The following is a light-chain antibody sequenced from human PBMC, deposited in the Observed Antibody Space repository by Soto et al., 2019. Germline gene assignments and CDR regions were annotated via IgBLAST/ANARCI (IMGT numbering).Light chain of an antibody. CDR1: QSVSSSY. CDR2: GAS. V-gene: IGKV3-20*01. Sequence: EIVLTQSPGTLSLSPGERATLSCRASQSVSSSYLAWYQQKPGQAPRLLIYGASSRATGIPDRFSGSGSGKDFNLTISRLEPEDFAVYYCQHYGSSPLTFAGGTKVEIK. J-gene: IGKJ4*01. CDR3: QHYGSSPLT.